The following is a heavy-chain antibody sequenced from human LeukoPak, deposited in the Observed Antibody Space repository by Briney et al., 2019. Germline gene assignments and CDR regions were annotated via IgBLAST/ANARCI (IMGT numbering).Heavy chain of an antibody. CDR3: ARHDYGGNSAWFDP. CDR1: GGSIRGFF. D-gene: IGHD4-23*01. CDR2: IFYSAST. V-gene: IGHV4-59*01. J-gene: IGHJ5*02. Sequence: SETLSLTCTVSGGSIRGFFWSWIRQAPGKGLEWLGYIFYSASTSYNPSLMSRVTISVDMSTNQFSLKLTSVTAADTAVYYCARHDYGGNSAWFDPWGQGTLVTVSS.